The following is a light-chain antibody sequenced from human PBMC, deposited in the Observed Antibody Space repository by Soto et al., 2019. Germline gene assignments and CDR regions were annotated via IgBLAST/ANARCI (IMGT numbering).Light chain of an antibody. CDR2: GYN. V-gene: IGLV1-40*01. CDR1: SSNIGAGYD. CDR3: QSYDSSLSVYV. Sequence: QSVPTQPPSVSGAPGQRVTISCTGSSSNIGAGYDVHWYQLLPGTAPKLLIYGYNNRPSGVPDRFSGSKSGTSASLAITGLQAEDEADYYCQSYDSSLSVYVFGTGTKLTVL. J-gene: IGLJ1*01.